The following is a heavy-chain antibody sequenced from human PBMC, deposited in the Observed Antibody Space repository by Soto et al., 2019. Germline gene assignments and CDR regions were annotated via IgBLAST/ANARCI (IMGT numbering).Heavy chain of an antibody. CDR1: GFIFSGYW. Sequence: EVQLVESGGGLVQPGGSLRLSCAASGFIFSGYWMHWVRQAPGKGLVWVSRINSDGSTTSYADSVKGRFTISRDNAKNTMYLQMNRLRAEDTAVYYCARLLGGSGSVSDYWGQGTLVTVSS. CDR2: INSDGSTT. CDR3: ARLLGGSGSVSDY. D-gene: IGHD3-10*01. V-gene: IGHV3-74*01. J-gene: IGHJ4*02.